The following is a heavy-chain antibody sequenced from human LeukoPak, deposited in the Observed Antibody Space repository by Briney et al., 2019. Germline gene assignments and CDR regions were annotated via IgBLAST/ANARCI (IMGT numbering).Heavy chain of an antibody. J-gene: IGHJ4*02. CDR2: ISYDGSNK. V-gene: IGHV3-30-3*01. Sequence: GGSLRLSCAASGFTFSSYAMHWVRQAPGKGLEWVAVISYDGSNKYYADSVKGRFTISRDNSKNTLYLQMNSLRAEDTAVYYCARAGIQLWTNYFDYWGQGTLVTVSS. D-gene: IGHD5-18*01. CDR3: ARAGIQLWTNYFDY. CDR1: GFTFSSYA.